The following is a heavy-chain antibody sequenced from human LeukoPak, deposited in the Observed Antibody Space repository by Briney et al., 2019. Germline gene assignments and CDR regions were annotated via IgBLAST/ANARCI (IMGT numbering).Heavy chain of an antibody. CDR1: GRSTSNYF. CDR3: ARGPEGHGYYFDY. CDR2: IHTSGST. V-gene: IGHV4-4*07. J-gene: IGHJ4*02. D-gene: IGHD3-3*01. Sequence: AETLSLTCTVSGRSTSNYFCTWLRQSAGKGLEWIGRIHTSGSTNYNPCLKSRVSMSVDTYKNQFSLKLRAVTAADTAVYYCARGPEGHGYYFDYWGQGALVTVSS.